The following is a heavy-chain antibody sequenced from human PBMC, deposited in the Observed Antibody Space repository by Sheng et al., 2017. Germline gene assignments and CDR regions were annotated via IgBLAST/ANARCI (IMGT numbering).Heavy chain of an antibody. CDR3: ASRYYYDSSGYYFGYYYYGMDV. V-gene: IGHV3-30*04. D-gene: IGHD3-22*01. Sequence: QVQLVESGGGVVQPGRSLRLSCAASGFTFSSYAMHWVRQAPGKGLEWVAVISYDGSNKYYADSVKGRFTISRDNSKNTLYLQMNSLRAEDTAVYYCASRYYYDSSGYYFGYYYYGMDVWGQGTTVTVSS. CDR2: ISYDGSNK. CDR1: GFTFSSYA. J-gene: IGHJ6*02.